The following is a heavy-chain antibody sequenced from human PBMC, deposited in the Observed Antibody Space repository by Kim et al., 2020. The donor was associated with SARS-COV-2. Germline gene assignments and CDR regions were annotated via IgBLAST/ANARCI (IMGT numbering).Heavy chain of an antibody. V-gene: IGHV3-66*01. Sequence: STDYSDSVKGRFTISRDASKHAVYLQMNRLRAEDTAVYFCAREPSTYFDYWGQGTLVTVSS. CDR2: ST. CDR3: AREPSTYFDY. J-gene: IGHJ4*02.